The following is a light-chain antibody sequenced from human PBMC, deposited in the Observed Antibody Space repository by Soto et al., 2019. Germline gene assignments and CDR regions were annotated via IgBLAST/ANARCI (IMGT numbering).Light chain of an antibody. CDR2: HSS. J-gene: IGKJ4*01. V-gene: IGKV3-15*01. CDR3: QHYNNWPLT. CDR1: QSVSSD. Sequence: ETVMTQSPGTLSVSPVERATLSCRASQSVSSDLAWYQQKPGQAPRLLIYHSSTRAPAIPARFSGSGSGTEFTLTISSLQSEDFAVYYCQHYNNWPLTFGGGTKVDI.